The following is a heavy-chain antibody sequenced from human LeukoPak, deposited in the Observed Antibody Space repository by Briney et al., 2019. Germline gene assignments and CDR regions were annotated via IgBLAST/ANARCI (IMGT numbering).Heavy chain of an antibody. Sequence: GESLKISCKGSGYSFTSYWIGWVRQMPGKGLEWMGIIYPGDSDTRCSPSFQGQVTVSADKSISTAYLQWSSLKASDTAMYYCARLYYYDSSGYYYGPHYYYYYMDVWGKGTTVTVSS. J-gene: IGHJ6*03. V-gene: IGHV5-51*01. D-gene: IGHD3-22*01. CDR1: GYSFTSYW. CDR2: IYPGDSDT. CDR3: ARLYYYDSSGYYYGPHYYYYYMDV.